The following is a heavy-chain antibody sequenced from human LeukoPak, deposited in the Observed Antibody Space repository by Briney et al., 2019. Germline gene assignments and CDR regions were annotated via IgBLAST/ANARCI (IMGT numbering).Heavy chain of an antibody. D-gene: IGHD3-3*01. V-gene: IGHV1-2*02. Sequence: GASVKVSCKASGYTFTGYYMHWVRQAPGQGLEWMGWINPNSGGTNYAQKFQGRVTMTRDTSISTAYMELSRLRSDDTAVYYCARGHFYDFWSGFAGYMDVWGKGTTVTVS. CDR3: ARGHFYDFWSGFAGYMDV. CDR1: GYTFTGYY. CDR2: INPNSGGT. J-gene: IGHJ6*03.